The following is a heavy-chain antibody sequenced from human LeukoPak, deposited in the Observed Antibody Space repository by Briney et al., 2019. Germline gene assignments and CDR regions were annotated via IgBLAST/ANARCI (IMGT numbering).Heavy chain of an antibody. CDR3: ARGGSSIAAPYYFAY. D-gene: IGHD6-6*01. J-gene: IGHJ4*02. CDR1: GGSFSGYY. CDR2: INHSGST. V-gene: IGHV4-34*01. Sequence: SETLSLTCAVYGGSFSGYYWSWIRQPPGKGLEWIGGINHSGSTNYNPSLKSRVTISVDTYKNQFSLKLSSVTAADTAVYYCARGGSSIAAPYYFAYWAQGTLVPVSS.